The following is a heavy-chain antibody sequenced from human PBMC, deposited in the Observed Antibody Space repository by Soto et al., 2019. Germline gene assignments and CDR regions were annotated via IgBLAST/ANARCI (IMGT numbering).Heavy chain of an antibody. J-gene: IGHJ4*02. V-gene: IGHV1-69*13. D-gene: IGHD6-13*01. CDR2: IVPIYRTA. CDR1: GGTFSSYR. Sequence: SVKVSCKASGGTFSSYRINWVRQAPGQGLEWVGGIVPIYRTADYAQKFQGRVTITADESARTACLEVRSLKSQDTAVYYCARDSGAKLSSSWGQGTLVTVSS. CDR3: ARDSGAKLSSS.